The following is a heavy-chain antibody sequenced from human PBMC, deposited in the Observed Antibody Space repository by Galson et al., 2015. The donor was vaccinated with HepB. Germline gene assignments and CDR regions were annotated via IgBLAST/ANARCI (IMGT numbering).Heavy chain of an antibody. CDR3: AKDQPLRYCGGDCFNDDAFDI. V-gene: IGHV3-23*01. J-gene: IGHJ3*02. Sequence: SLRLSCAASGFTFSSYAMSWVRQAPGKGLEWVSAISGSGGSTYYADSVKGRFTISRDNSKNTLYLQMNSLRAEDTAVYYCAKDQPLRYCGGDCFNDDAFDIWGQGTMVTVSS. CDR1: GFTFSSYA. CDR2: ISGSGGST. D-gene: IGHD2-21*02.